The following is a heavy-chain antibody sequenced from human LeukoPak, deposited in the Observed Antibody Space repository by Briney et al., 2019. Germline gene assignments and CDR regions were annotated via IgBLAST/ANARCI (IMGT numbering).Heavy chain of an antibody. V-gene: IGHV3-48*03. CDR2: ISNSGGTI. J-gene: IGHJ4*02. D-gene: IGHD2-8*02. Sequence: GGSLRLSCAASGFTFSSFEMNWVRQAPGKGLEWISYISNSGGTIYYPDSVKGRFTISRDDAKNSLYLQMNSLRAEDTAVYYCARSWSRKAPFDYWGQGNLVTVSS. CDR3: ARSWSRKAPFDY. CDR1: GFTFSSFE.